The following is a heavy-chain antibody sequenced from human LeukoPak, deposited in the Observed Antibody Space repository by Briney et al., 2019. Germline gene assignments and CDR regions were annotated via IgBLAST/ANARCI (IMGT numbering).Heavy chain of an antibody. D-gene: IGHD5-18*01. CDR2: ISSSGSTI. CDR1: GFTFSIFE. CDR3: ARAGGYSYGRNDAFDI. J-gene: IGHJ3*02. V-gene: IGHV3-48*03. Sequence: GGSLRLSCAASGFTFSIFEMNWVRQAPGKGLEWVSYISSSGSTIYYADSVRGRFTLSRDNAKNSLYLQMNSLRAEDTAIYYCARAGGYSYGRNDAFDIWGQGTMVTVSS.